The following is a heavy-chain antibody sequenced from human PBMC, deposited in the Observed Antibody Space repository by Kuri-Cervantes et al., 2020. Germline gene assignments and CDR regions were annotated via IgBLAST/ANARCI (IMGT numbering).Heavy chain of an antibody. CDR1: GFTVSSNE. Sequence: GESLKISCAASGFTVSSNEMSWVRQAPGKGLEWVSSISSSSSYIYYADSVKGRFTISRDNAKNSLYLQMNSLRAEDTAVYYCARDRGDWGQGTLVTVSS. D-gene: IGHD3-3*01. J-gene: IGHJ4*02. CDR3: ARDRGD. V-gene: IGHV3-21*01. CDR2: ISSSSSYI.